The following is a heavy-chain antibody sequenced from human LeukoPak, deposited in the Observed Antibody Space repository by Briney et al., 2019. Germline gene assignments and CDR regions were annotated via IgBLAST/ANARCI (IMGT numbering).Heavy chain of an antibody. D-gene: IGHD3-22*01. Sequence: ASVKVSCKASGYIFTGYLMHWMRQAPGQGLEWMGRINPNSGGTSYAQKFQGVVTLTRDASISTAYMELSSLRSDDTAVYYCARGRGSEVVSYVDYWGQGTLVTVSS. CDR1: GYIFTGYL. CDR3: ARGRGSEVVSYVDY. CDR2: INPNSGGT. V-gene: IGHV1-2*02. J-gene: IGHJ4*02.